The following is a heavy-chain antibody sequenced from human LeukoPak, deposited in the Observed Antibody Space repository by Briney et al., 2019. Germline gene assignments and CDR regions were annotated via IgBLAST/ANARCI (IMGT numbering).Heavy chain of an antibody. CDR1: GDSISSSSYY. J-gene: IGHJ4*02. CDR3: ARQRAYYGSGSYYSGFDY. Sequence: PSETLSLTCTVSGDSISSSSYYWAWIRQPPGKGLGWIGSIYYSGSTHYNPSLESRVNMSVDTSKNQLSLKLTSVTAADAAVYYCARQRAYYGSGSYYSGFDYWGQGALITVSS. CDR2: IYYSGST. V-gene: IGHV4-39*01. D-gene: IGHD3-10*01.